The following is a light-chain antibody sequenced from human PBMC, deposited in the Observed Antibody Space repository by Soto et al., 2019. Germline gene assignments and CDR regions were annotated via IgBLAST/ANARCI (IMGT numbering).Light chain of an antibody. Sequence: LTQPPSVSGAPGQRVTISCTGGSSNIGSGYDVHWYQQLPGTAPKLLIYGNTNRPSGVPDRFSASTSATSASLAITGLQAEDEGDYYCQSYDNRLSGYVFGTGTKVTVL. J-gene: IGLJ1*01. V-gene: IGLV1-40*01. CDR3: QSYDNRLSGYV. CDR1: SSNIGSGYD. CDR2: GNT.